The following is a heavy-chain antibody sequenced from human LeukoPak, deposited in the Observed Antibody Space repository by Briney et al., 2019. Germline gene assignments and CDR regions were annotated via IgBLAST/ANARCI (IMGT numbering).Heavy chain of an antibody. CDR1: GFTFSSYS. D-gene: IGHD1-26*01. CDR3: ARDLSGAREAFDI. Sequence: GGSLRLSCAASGFTFSSYSMNWVRQAPGKGLEWASSISSSSSYIHYADSVKGRFTISRDNAKNSLYLQKTSLRAEDTAVYYCARDLSGAREAFDIWGQGTMVTVSS. V-gene: IGHV3-21*01. CDR2: ISSSSSYI. J-gene: IGHJ3*02.